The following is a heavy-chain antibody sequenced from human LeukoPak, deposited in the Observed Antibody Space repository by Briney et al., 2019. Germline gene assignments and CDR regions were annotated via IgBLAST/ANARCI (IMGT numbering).Heavy chain of an antibody. V-gene: IGHV1-46*01. CDR1: GYTFTSYY. CDR2: TNPSGGST. CDR3: ARPSVTGKRRDPYSSGWYRHFDY. Sequence: ASVKVSCKASGYTFTSYYMHWVRQAPGQGLEWMGITNPSGGSTSYAQKFQGRVTMTRDTSTSTVYMELSSLRSEDTAVYYCARPSVTGKRRDPYSSGWYRHFDYWGQGTLVTVSS. J-gene: IGHJ4*02. D-gene: IGHD6-19*01.